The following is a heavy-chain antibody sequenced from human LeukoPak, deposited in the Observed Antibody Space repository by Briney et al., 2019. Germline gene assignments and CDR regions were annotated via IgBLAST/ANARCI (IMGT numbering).Heavy chain of an antibody. Sequence: GGSLTLSCAASGFTFSGYWMSWLRQAPGKGLEWVANIKQDGGEKYYVDSVRGRFTISRDNAKNSLYLQMNSLRAEDTAVYYCARDRGFGQADVWGKGTTVTVSS. J-gene: IGHJ6*04. V-gene: IGHV3-7*01. CDR1: GFTFSGYW. CDR3: ARDRGFGQADV. CDR2: IKQDGGEK. D-gene: IGHD3-10*01.